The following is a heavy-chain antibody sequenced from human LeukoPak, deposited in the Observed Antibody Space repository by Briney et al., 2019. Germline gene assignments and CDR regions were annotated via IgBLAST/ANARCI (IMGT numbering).Heavy chain of an antibody. J-gene: IGHJ4*02. V-gene: IGHV5-51*01. CDR2: IYPGDSDT. Sequence: GESLKISCKGSGYSFTSYWIGWVRQMPGKGLEWMGIIYPGDSDTRYSPSFQGQVTISADKSISTAYLQWSSLKASDTAMYYCAIVDLGVPGIAAAGSGAFDYWGQGTLVTVSS. D-gene: IGHD6-13*01. CDR1: GYSFTSYW. CDR3: AIVDLGVPGIAAAGSGAFDY.